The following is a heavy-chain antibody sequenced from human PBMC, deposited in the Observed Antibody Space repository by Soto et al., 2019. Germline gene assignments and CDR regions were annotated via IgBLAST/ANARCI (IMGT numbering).Heavy chain of an antibody. CDR2: IYWDDDK. CDR3: ARFDYGGNSVRGAFDI. J-gene: IGHJ3*02. V-gene: IGHV2-5*02. D-gene: IGHD4-17*01. Sequence: QITLKESGPTLVKPTQTLTLTCTFSGFSLSTSGVGVGWIRQPPGKALEWLALIYWDDDKRYSPSLKSKLTNTQESSKNQVVLTLTNMDPVDTATYYCARFDYGGNSVRGAFDIWGQGTMVTVSS. CDR1: GFSLSTSGVG.